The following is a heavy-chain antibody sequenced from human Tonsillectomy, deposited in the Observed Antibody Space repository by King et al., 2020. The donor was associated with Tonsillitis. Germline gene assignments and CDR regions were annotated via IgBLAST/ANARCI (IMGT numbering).Heavy chain of an antibody. Sequence: VQLVESGGGLVQPGRSLRLSCAASGFTFDDYAMHWVRQVPGMGLEWVSGITWNSGTIVYADSVKGRFTISRDNAKNSLYLQMNSLRAEDTALYYCTKTILRFLEWSDAFDIWGQGTMVTVSS. V-gene: IGHV3-9*01. J-gene: IGHJ3*02. D-gene: IGHD3-3*01. CDR2: ITWNSGTI. CDR1: GFTFDDYA. CDR3: TKTILRFLEWSDAFDI.